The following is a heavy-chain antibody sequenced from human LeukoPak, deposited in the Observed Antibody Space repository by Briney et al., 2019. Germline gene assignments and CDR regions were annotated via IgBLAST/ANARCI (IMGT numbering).Heavy chain of an antibody. V-gene: IGHV3-23*01. Sequence: PGGSLRLSCAASGFTFSSYAMSWVRQAPGKGLECISGFSGSGGSTYYADSVKGRFTISRDNSKNTLYLQMNSLRAEDTAVYYCALHGWNDQGLYWGQGTLVTVSS. J-gene: IGHJ4*02. CDR2: FSGSGGST. CDR3: ALHGWNDQGLY. D-gene: IGHD1-1*01. CDR1: GFTFSSYA.